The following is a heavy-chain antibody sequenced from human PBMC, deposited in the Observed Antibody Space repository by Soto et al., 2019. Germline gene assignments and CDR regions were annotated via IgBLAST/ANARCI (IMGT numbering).Heavy chain of an antibody. J-gene: IGHJ4*02. V-gene: IGHV3-48*01. CDR2: ISSSSSTI. CDR1: GFTFSSYS. D-gene: IGHD3-16*01. Sequence: EVQLVESGGGLVQPGGSLRLSCAASGFTFSSYSMNWVRQAPGKGLEWVSYISSSSSTIYYADSVKGRFTISRDNAKNSLYLQMNSLRAEDTAVYYCARDGTTHLAEYDYWGQGTLVTVSS. CDR3: ARDGTTHLAEYDY.